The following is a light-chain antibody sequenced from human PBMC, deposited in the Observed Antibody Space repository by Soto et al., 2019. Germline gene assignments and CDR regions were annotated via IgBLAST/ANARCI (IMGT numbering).Light chain of an antibody. CDR1: SSNIGSYNL. V-gene: IGLV2-23*01. Sequence: QSALTQPASVSGSLGQSITIPCIGTSSNIGSYNLVSWYQHQPGKAPKIMIFEGSKRPSGVSNRFSGSRSGNTASLTISGLQAEDEADYYCCSFAGSGTQYVFGTGTKVTVL. CDR2: EGS. CDR3: CSFAGSGTQYV. J-gene: IGLJ1*01.